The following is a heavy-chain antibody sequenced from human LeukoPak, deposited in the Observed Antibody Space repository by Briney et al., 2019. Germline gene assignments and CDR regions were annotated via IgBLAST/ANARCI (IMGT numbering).Heavy chain of an antibody. D-gene: IGHD2-15*01. Sequence: ASVKVSCKASGGTFSSYAISWVRQAPRQGLEWMGRIIPILGIANYAQKFQGRVTITADKSTSTAYMELSSLRSEDTAVYYCAREVAPTYNWFDPWGQGTLVTVSS. CDR1: GGTFSSYA. J-gene: IGHJ5*02. CDR3: AREVAPTYNWFDP. CDR2: IIPILGIA. V-gene: IGHV1-69*04.